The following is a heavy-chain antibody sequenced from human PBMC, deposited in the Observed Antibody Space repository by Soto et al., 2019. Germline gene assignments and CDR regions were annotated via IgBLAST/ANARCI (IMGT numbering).Heavy chain of an antibody. V-gene: IGHV3-7*01. J-gene: IGHJ4*02. D-gene: IGHD3-3*01. CDR1: GFTFSNYW. Sequence: GGSLRLSCAASGFTFSNYWMSWVRQAPGKGLEWVANIKQDGSEKEYVDSVKGRFTISRDNAKNSLYLQMNSLRAEDTAVYYCASVGLRYFGVVILTAPRSLVHWGQATLLTVSS. CDR3: ASVGLRYFGVVILTAPRSLVH. CDR2: IKQDGSEK.